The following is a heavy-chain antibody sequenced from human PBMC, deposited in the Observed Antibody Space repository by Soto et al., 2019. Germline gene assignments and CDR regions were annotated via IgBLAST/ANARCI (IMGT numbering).Heavy chain of an antibody. CDR2: IYYSGST. CDR3: ARDTVGSYMDV. Sequence: SETLSLTCTVSGGSISSYYWSWIRQPPGKGLEWTGYIYYSGSTNYNPSLKSRVTISVDTSKNQFSLKLSSVTAADTAVYYCARDTVGSYMDVWGKGTTVTVSS. D-gene: IGHD4-17*01. J-gene: IGHJ6*03. V-gene: IGHV4-59*01. CDR1: GGSISSYY.